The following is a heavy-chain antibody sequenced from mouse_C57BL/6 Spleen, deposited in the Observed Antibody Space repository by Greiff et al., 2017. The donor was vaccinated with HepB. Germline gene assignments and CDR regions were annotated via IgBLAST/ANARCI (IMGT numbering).Heavy chain of an antibody. Sequence: EVKVVESGGGLVKPGGSLKLSCAASGFTFSDYGMHWVRQAPEKGLEWVAYISSGSSTIYYADTVKGRFTISRDNAKNTLFLQMTSLRSEDTAMYYCARGAFNYYGSSYDWYFDVWGTGTTVTVSS. CDR2: ISSGSSTI. V-gene: IGHV5-17*01. D-gene: IGHD1-1*01. CDR3: ARGAFNYYGSSYDWYFDV. J-gene: IGHJ1*03. CDR1: GFTFSDYG.